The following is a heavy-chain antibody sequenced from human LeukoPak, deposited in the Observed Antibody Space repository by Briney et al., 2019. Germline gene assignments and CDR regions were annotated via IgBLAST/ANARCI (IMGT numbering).Heavy chain of an antibody. D-gene: IGHD2-2*01. Sequence: PGGSLRLSCAASGFTFSSYSMNWVRRAPGKGLEWVSSISSSSSYIYYADSVKGRFTISRDNAKNSLYLQVNSLRAEDTAVYYCARAPIVVAYYFDYWGQGTLVTVSS. CDR2: ISSSSSYI. J-gene: IGHJ4*02. CDR1: GFTFSSYS. CDR3: ARAPIVVAYYFDY. V-gene: IGHV3-21*01.